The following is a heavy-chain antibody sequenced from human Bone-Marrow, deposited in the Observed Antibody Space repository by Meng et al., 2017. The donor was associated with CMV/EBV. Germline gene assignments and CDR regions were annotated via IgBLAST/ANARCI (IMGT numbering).Heavy chain of an antibody. CDR3: ARLASSTHIEDS. CDR1: GFTFSSYW. V-gene: IGHV3-74*01. J-gene: IGHJ4*02. Sequence: GESLKISCAASGFTFSSYWMHWVRQAPGKGLVWVSRINSDGSSTSYADSVKGRFTITRDNAKSSLFLQMNSLRAEDAGVYYCARLASSTHIEDSWGQGTLVTVSS. D-gene: IGHD6-6*01. CDR2: INSDGSST.